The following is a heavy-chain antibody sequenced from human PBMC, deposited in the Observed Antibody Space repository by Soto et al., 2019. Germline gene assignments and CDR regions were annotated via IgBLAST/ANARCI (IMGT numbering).Heavy chain of an antibody. J-gene: IGHJ3*02. V-gene: IGHV3-7*03. Sequence: VHLVESGGGLVQPGGSLRLSCAASGFTLNRDWMSWVRQAPGKGLEWVANIKQDGSEKYYVDSVKGRFTISRDNAKNSLYLQMNSLRAEDTAVYYCARVGAQGDAFDIWGQGTMVTVSS. D-gene: IGHD3-16*01. CDR3: ARVGAQGDAFDI. CDR1: GFTLNRDW. CDR2: IKQDGSEK.